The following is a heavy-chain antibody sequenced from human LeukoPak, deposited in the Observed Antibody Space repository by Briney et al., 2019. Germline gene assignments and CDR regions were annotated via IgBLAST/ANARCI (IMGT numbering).Heavy chain of an antibody. V-gene: IGHV1-2*02. J-gene: IGHJ4*02. CDR1: GYTFTGYY. Sequence: ASVKVPCKASGYTFTGYYMHWVRQAPGQGLEWMGWINPNSGGTNYAQKFQGRVTITADKSTSTAYMELSSLRSEDTAVYYCARADSLVLVAAVDYWGQGTLVTVSS. D-gene: IGHD2-15*01. CDR2: INPNSGGT. CDR3: ARADSLVLVAAVDY.